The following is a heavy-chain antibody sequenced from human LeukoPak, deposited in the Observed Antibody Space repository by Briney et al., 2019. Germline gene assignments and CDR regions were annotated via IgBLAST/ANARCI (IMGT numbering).Heavy chain of an antibody. CDR2: ISASGGST. CDR3: AKVFSYYALYYFDY. Sequence: GGSLRLSCAASGFTFSSYAMSWVRQAPGKGLDWVSAISASGGSTYYADSVKGRFTISRDNSKNTVHLQMNSLRAEDRAVYYCAKVFSYYALYYFDYWGQGTLVTVSS. D-gene: IGHD3-10*01. V-gene: IGHV3-23*01. CDR1: GFTFSSYA. J-gene: IGHJ4*02.